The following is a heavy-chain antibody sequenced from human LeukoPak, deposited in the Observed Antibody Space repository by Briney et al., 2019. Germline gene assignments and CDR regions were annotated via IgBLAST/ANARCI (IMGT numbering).Heavy chain of an antibody. V-gene: IGHV4-39*01. CDR3: ASWVDTAMVTGFDY. J-gene: IGHJ4*02. Sequence: SETLSLTCTVSGGSISSSSYYWGWIRQPPGKGLEWIGSIYCSGSTYYNPSLKSRVTISVDTSKNQFSLKLSSVTAADTAVYYCASWVDTAMVTGFDYWGQGTLVTVSS. D-gene: IGHD5-18*01. CDR2: IYCSGST. CDR1: GGSISSSSYY.